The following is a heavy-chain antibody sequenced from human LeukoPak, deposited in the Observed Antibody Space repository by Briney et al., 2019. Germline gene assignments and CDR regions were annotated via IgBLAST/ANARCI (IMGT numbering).Heavy chain of an antibody. CDR1: GGSISTYY. Sequence: SEALSLTCTVSGGSISTYYWGWIRQPPGKGLEWIGSIYYSGSTNYNPSLKSRVTISVDTSKNQFSLNLTSVTAADTAVYYCARDPAGTALMDVWGKGTTVTVSS. CDR2: IYYSGST. V-gene: IGHV4-39*02. CDR3: ARDPAGTALMDV. J-gene: IGHJ6*03. D-gene: IGHD1-1*01.